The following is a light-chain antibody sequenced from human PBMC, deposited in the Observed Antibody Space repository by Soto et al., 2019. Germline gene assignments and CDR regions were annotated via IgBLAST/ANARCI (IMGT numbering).Light chain of an antibody. CDR1: SCDVGSYNL. J-gene: IGLJ2*01. CDR3: CSYAGSTLLL. V-gene: IGLV2-23*01. Sequence: QSVLTQPASVSGSPGQSITISCTGASCDVGSYNLVSWYQQYPGKAPKLLIYEGNKRPSGVSNRFSGSKSGNTASLTISGLQAEDEADYYCCSYAGSTLLLFGGGTKLTVL. CDR2: EGN.